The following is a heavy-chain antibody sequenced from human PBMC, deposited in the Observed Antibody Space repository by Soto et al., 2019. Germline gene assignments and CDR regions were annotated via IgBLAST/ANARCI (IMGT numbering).Heavy chain of an antibody. Sequence: PGGSLRLSCAASGFTFSSYSMNWVRQAPGKGLEWVANIKQDGSEKYYVDSVKGRFTISRDNAKNSLYLQMNSLRAEDTAVYYWATYQLLFHTNWFDPWGQGTMVTVSS. D-gene: IGHD2-2*01. CDR2: IKQDGSEK. CDR1: GFTFSSYS. J-gene: IGHJ5*02. CDR3: ATYQLLFHTNWFDP. V-gene: IGHV3-7*01.